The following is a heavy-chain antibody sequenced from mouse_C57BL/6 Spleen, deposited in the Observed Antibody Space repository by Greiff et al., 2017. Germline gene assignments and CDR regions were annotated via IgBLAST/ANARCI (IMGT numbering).Heavy chain of an antibody. CDR1: GYTFTDYY. Sequence: EVKLQQSGPELVKPGASVKISCKASGYTFTDYYMNWVKQSNGKSLEWIGDINPNNGGTSYNQKFKGKATLTVDKSSSTAYMELRSLTSEDSAVYYCASSYGNFDYWGQGATLTVSS. V-gene: IGHV1-26*01. J-gene: IGHJ2*01. D-gene: IGHD2-1*01. CDR2: INPNNGGT. CDR3: ASSYGNFDY.